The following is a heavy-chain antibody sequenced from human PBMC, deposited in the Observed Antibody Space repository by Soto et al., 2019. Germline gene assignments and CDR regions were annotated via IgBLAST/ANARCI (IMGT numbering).Heavy chain of an antibody. Sequence: LRLSCAASGFTFSSYGMHWVRQAPGKGLEWVAVIWYDGSNKYYADSVKGRFTISRDNSKNTLYLQMNSLRAEDTAVYYCARDKGYGVGHGMDVWGQGTTVTVSS. CDR2: IWYDGSNK. CDR3: ARDKGYGVGHGMDV. V-gene: IGHV3-33*01. J-gene: IGHJ6*02. D-gene: IGHD5-12*01. CDR1: GFTFSSYG.